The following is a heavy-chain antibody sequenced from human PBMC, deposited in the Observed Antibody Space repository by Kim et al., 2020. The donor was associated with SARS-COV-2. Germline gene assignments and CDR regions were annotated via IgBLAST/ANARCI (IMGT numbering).Heavy chain of an antibody. CDR2: IWYDGSNK. D-gene: IGHD2-2*01. CDR1: GFTFSSYG. J-gene: IGHJ6*02. Sequence: GGSLRLSCAASGFTFSSYGMHWVRQAPGKGLEWVAVIWYDGSNKYYADSVKGRFTISRDNSKNTLYLQMNSLRAEDTAVYYCVRESFSEDIVVVPAATYYYYGMDVWGQGTTVTVSS. CDR3: VRESFSEDIVVVPAATYYYYGMDV. V-gene: IGHV3-33*01.